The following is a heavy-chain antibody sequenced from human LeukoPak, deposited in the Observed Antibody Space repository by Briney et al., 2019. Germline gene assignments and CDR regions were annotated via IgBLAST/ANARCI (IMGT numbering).Heavy chain of an antibody. CDR3: ARVPVGDDAFDI. CDR1: GGSISSGGYS. CDR2: IYHSGST. Sequence: ASETLSLTCAVSGGSISSGGYSWSWIRQPPGKGLEWIGYIYHSGSTYYNPSLKSRVTISVDRSKNQFSLKLSSVTAADTAVYYCARVPVGDDAFDIWGQGTMVTVSS. V-gene: IGHV4-30-2*01. J-gene: IGHJ3*02.